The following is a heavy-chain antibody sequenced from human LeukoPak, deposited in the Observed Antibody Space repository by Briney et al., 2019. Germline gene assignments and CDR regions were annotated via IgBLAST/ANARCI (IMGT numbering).Heavy chain of an antibody. CDR2: ISSSSSYI. V-gene: IGHV3-21*01. J-gene: IGHJ6*02. D-gene: IGHD3-10*01. Sequence: PGGSLRLSCAASGFTFSSYSMNWVRQAPGKGLEWVSSISSSSSYIYYADSVKGRFTISRDNAKNSLYLQMNSLRAEDTAVYYCARDGRFGELWFGMDVWGQGTTVTVSS. CDR1: GFTFSSYS. CDR3: ARDGRFGELWFGMDV.